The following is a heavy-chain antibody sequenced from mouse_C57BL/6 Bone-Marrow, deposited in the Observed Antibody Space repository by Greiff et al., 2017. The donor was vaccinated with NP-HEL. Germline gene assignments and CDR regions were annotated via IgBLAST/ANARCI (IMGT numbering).Heavy chain of an antibody. CDR2: ISYDGSN. D-gene: IGHD3-2*01. CDR1: GYSITSGYY. V-gene: IGHV3-6*01. J-gene: IGHJ3*01. Sequence: VQLKESGPGLVKPSQSLSLTCSVTGYSITSGYYWNWIRQFPGNKLEWMGYISYDGSNNYNPSLKNRISITRDTSKNQFFLKLNSVTTEDTATYYCARGDSSGWFAYWGQGTLVTVSA. CDR3: ARGDSSGWFAY.